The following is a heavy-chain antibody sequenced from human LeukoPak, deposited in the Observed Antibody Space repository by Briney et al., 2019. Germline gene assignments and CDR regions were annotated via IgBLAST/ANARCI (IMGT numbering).Heavy chain of an antibody. D-gene: IGHD2-2*01. Sequence: GGSLRLSCAASGFTFSSYAMSWVRQAPGKGLEWVSAISGSGGSTYYADSVKGRFTISRDNAKNSLYLQMNSLRDEDTAVYYCATYQLLQYRSWSHKSPFDYWGQGTLVTISS. V-gene: IGHV3-23*01. CDR1: GFTFSSYA. CDR2: ISGSGGST. J-gene: IGHJ4*02. CDR3: ATYQLLQYRSWSHKSPFDY.